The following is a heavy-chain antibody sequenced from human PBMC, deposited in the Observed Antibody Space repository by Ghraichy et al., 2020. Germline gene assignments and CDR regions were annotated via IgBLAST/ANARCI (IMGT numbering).Heavy chain of an antibody. CDR2: IYFSGST. CDR1: GGSISSSSYY. V-gene: IGHV4-39*01. J-gene: IGHJ4*02. D-gene: IGHD6-13*01. CDR3: ARRDTGSSWDTLNYFDL. Sequence: SETLSLTCTVSGGSISSSSYYWGWIRQPPGKGLEWIGSIYFSGSTYYNPSLKSRVTIYVDTSMNQFSLRLSSVTAADTAVYYCARRDTGSSWDTLNYFDLWGQGTLVTVSS.